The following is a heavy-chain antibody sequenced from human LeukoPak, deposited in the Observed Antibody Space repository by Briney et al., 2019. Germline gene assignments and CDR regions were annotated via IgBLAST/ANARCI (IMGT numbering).Heavy chain of an antibody. Sequence: GGSLRLSCAVSRFTFSTYAMSWVRQAPGQGLEWVSAISANGADKYYADSVKGRFTISRDDSKNTLFLQMTSLRVEDTAVYYCANYRKPQGLDYWGQGTLVTVSS. J-gene: IGHJ4*02. D-gene: IGHD1-14*01. V-gene: IGHV3-23*01. CDR3: ANYRKPQGLDY. CDR1: RFTFSTYA. CDR2: ISANGADK.